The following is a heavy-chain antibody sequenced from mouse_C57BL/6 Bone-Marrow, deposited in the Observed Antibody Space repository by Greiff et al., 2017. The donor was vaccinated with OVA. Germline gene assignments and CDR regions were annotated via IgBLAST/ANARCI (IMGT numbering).Heavy chain of an antibody. CDR3: TRAGYSNLYYYAMDY. V-gene: IGHV1-5*01. CDR1: GYTFPSYW. Sequence: VQLQQSGTVLARPGASVKMSCKTSGYTFPSYWMHWVKQRPGQGLEWIGAIYPGNSDTSYHQKFKGKAKLTAVTSASTAYMELSSLTNEDSAVYNCTRAGYSNLYYYAMDYWGQGTSVTVSS. CDR2: IYPGNSDT. D-gene: IGHD2-5*01. J-gene: IGHJ4*01.